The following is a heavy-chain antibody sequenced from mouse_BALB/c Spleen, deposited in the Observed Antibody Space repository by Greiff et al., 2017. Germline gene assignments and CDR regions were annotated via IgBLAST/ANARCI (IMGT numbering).Heavy chain of an antibody. CDR1: GFTFSSFG. D-gene: IGHD2-1*01. CDR2: ISSGSSTI. CDR3: ARDGNYAYYYAMDY. J-gene: IGHJ4*01. Sequence: EVKVVESGGGLVQPGGSRKLSCAASGFTFSSFGMHWVRQAPEKGLEWVAYISSGSSTIYYADTVKGRFTISRDNPKNTLFLQMTSLRSEDTAMYYCARDGNYAYYYAMDYWGQGTSVTVSS. V-gene: IGHV5-17*02.